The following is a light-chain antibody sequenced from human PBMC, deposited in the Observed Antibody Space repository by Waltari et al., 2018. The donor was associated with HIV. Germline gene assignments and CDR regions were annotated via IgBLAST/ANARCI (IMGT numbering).Light chain of an antibody. CDR3: QVWDTSGDPWV. Sequence: SYVLTQPPSVSVAPGQTARITCGGNTIGSKSLHWYQQKPGQAPVLVVYDDTDRPSGIPERFSGSNSGNTATLTISRVEAGDEADYYCQVWDTSGDPWVFGGGTKLTVL. CDR1: TIGSKS. V-gene: IGLV3-21*02. CDR2: DDT. J-gene: IGLJ3*02.